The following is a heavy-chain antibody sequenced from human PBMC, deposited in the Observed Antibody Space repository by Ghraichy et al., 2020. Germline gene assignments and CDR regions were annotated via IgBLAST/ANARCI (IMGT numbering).Heavy chain of an antibody. V-gene: IGHV3-7*04. CDR1: GFSFSNSW. CDR2: IKPDGSQK. Sequence: GGSLRLSCAASGFSFSNSWMSWVRQAPGRGLEWVAHIKPDGSQKYYVDSVKGRITISRDNAKNSLFLQMNSLRAEDTAVYYCARDRSSSWYPYLDYWGQGTPVTVST. D-gene: IGHD6-13*01. CDR3: ARDRSSSWYPYLDY. J-gene: IGHJ4*02.